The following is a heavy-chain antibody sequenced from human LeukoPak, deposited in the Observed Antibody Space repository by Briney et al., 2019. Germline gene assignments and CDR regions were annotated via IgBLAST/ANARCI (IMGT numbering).Heavy chain of an antibody. V-gene: IGHV3-33*01. CDR1: GFTFSSYG. CDR3: ARVASRNGNNWFDP. CDR2: IWYDGSNK. J-gene: IGHJ5*02. D-gene: IGHD6-6*01. Sequence: PGGSLRLSCAASGFTFSSYGMHWVRQAPGKGLEGVAVIWYDGSNKYYADSVKGRFTISRDNSKNTLYLQMNSLRAEDTAVYYCARVASRNGNNWFDPWGQGTLATVSS.